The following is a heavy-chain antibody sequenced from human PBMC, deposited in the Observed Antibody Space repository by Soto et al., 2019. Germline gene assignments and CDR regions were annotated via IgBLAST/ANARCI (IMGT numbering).Heavy chain of an antibody. CDR2: IYYIGNT. Sequence: QVQLQESGPGLVKPSPTLSLTCTVSGGSISSGGYYWSWIRQHPGKGLEWIGYIYYIGNTYYNPSLKRRVTIAIDTSKNQFSLKLSSVTAADTAVYYCEIDLRFGDYYGMDVWGQGTTVTVSS. CDR1: GGSISSGGYY. CDR3: EIDLRFGDYYGMDV. V-gene: IGHV4-31*03. D-gene: IGHD3-10*01. J-gene: IGHJ6*02.